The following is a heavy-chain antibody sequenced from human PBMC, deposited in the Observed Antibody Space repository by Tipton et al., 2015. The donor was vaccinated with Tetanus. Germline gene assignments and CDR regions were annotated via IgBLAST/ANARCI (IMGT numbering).Heavy chain of an antibody. CDR2: VYHSGST. CDR3: AKLIFGLTAFDI. Sequence: TLSLTCAVSGGSITSSNWWGWLRQPPGKGLEWIGEVYHSGSTNYNPSLKSRFIVSIDKSRNQFSLSLRSATAADTAIYYCAKLIFGLTAFDIWGQGTMVPVSS. D-gene: IGHD2/OR15-2a*01. CDR1: GGSITSSNW. V-gene: IGHV4-4*02. J-gene: IGHJ3*02.